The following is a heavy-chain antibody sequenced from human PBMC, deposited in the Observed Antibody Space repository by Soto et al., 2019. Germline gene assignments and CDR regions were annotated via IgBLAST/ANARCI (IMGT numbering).Heavy chain of an antibody. CDR2: LRPRTGET. Sequence: ASVKVSCKASGYTFTDYFVPWVRQAPGQGLDWMGFLRPRTGETNSAPKFQGRVNMTRDTSVSTAYMELNSLRSDDTAVYFCARDPTPGVAAAGLLNFWGQGTLVTVSS. D-gene: IGHD6-13*01. CDR1: GYTFTDYF. J-gene: IGHJ4*02. CDR3: ARDPTPGVAAAGLLNF. V-gene: IGHV1-2*02.